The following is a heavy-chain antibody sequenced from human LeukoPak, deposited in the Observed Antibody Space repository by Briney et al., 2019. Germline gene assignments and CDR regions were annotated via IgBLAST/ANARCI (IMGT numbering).Heavy chain of an antibody. CDR1: GASVRNEY. J-gene: IGHJ4*02. V-gene: IGHV4-59*02. Sequence: SETLSLTCTVSGASVRNEYWTWIRQPPGKGLEWIGYIYYSGTTYYNLSLKSRVTISLDTSKNKFSLNLTSVNVADTAVYYCARAGGYSGYASNWGQGTLVTVSS. CDR2: IYYSGTT. D-gene: IGHD5-12*01. CDR3: ARAGGYSGYASN.